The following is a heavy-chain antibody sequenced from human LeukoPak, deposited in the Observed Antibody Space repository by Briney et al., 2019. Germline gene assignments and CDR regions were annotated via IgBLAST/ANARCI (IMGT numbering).Heavy chain of an antibody. V-gene: IGHV3-7*01. Sequence: GGSLRLSCAASGFTFSSYWMSWVRQAPGKGLEWVANINQDGSDKYYVDSVKGRFTISRDNAKNSLYLQMNSLRAEDTAVYYCARDRREVAGPVDYYYMDVWGKGTTVTVSS. D-gene: IGHD6-19*01. J-gene: IGHJ6*03. CDR3: ARDRREVAGPVDYYYMDV. CDR1: GFTFSSYW. CDR2: INQDGSDK.